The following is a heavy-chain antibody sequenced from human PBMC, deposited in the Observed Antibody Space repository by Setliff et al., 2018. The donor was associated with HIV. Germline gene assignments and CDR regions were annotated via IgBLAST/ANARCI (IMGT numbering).Heavy chain of an antibody. CDR3: ARSARFFYASRSRRYFDL. V-gene: IGHV4-4*08. CDR2: IYTSESS. J-gene: IGHJ2*01. Sequence: SETLSLTCSVSGGSISSYYWSWIRQPPGKGLEWIGYIYTSESSNYNPSLKSRVTFSVDTSKNQFSLKLSSVTAADTAVYYCARSARFFYASRSRRYFDLWGRGTLVTVS. CDR1: GGSISSYY. D-gene: IGHD3-10*01.